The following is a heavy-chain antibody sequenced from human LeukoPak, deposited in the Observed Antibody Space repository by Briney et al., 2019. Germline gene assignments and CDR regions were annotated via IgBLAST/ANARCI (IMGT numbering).Heavy chain of an antibody. J-gene: IGHJ4*02. CDR2: IYSGGST. V-gene: IGHV3-53*01. CDR1: GFTFSSYW. D-gene: IGHD3-22*01. Sequence: GGSLRLSCAASGFTFSSYWMSWVRQAPGKGLEWVSVIYSGGSTYYADSVKGRFTISRDNSKNTLYLQMNSLRAEDTAVYYCAREGYYYDSSGYIVDYWGQGTLVTVSS. CDR3: AREGYYYDSSGYIVDY.